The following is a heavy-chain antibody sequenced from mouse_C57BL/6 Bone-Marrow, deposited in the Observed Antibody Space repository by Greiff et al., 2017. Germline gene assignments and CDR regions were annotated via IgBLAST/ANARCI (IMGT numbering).Heavy chain of an antibody. J-gene: IGHJ3*01. V-gene: IGHV5-16*01. CDR2: INYDGSST. D-gene: IGHD1-1*01. CDR1: GFTFSDYY. CDR3: AREDYYGSPWFAY. Sequence: EVQVVESEGGLVQPGSSMKLSCTASGFTFSDYYMAWVRQVPEKGLEWVANINYDGSSTYYLDSLKSRFIISRDNAKNILYLQMSSLKSEDTATYYCAREDYYGSPWFAYWGQGTLVTVSA.